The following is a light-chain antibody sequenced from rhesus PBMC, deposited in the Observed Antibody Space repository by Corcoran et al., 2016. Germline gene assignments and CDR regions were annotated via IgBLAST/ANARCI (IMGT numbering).Light chain of an antibody. Sequence: DIVLTQSPASLAVSPGQRATIPCRASETVTFFGTNLIHWNQKKPGKPPKLLIYHNSNTHTGVPARFSRSGSGNDFTLTIYPLEAVYAADYYCLQSKNSPRTFGQGTKVEIK. J-gene: IGKJ1*01. CDR1: ETVTFFGTNL. CDR2: HNS. CDR3: LQSKNSPRT. V-gene: IGKV7-13*02.